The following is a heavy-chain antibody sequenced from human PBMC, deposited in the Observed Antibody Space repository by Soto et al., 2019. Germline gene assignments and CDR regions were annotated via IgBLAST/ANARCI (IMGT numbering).Heavy chain of an antibody. J-gene: IGHJ1*01. D-gene: IGHD2-15*01. CDR1: GFTFSSYA. V-gene: IGHV3-23*01. Sequence: EVQLLESGGGLVQPGGSLRLSCAASGFTFSSYAMSWVRQAPGKGLEWVSAISGSGGSTYYADSVKGRFTISRDNSKNTLYLQMNSLRAEDTAVSYCAKDLAVCSGGSCPASHWGQGTLVTVSS. CDR3: AKDLAVCSGGSCPASH. CDR2: ISGSGGST.